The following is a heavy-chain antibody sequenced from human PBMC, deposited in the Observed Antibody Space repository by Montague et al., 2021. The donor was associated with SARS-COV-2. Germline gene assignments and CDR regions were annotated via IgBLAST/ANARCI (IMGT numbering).Heavy chain of an antibody. D-gene: IGHD3-10*01. CDR2: IHHRGTT. CDR1: NGSISGHY. Sequence: SETLSLTCTVSNGSISGHYWTWIRQSPGRGLEWIAYIHHRGTTDYNPSLKSRLTLSVDTSKNQFSLTLTSLTAADTAIYYCARLGGSGSYLAFDYWGQGTLVTVSS. CDR3: ARLGGSGSYLAFDY. J-gene: IGHJ4*02. V-gene: IGHV4-59*08.